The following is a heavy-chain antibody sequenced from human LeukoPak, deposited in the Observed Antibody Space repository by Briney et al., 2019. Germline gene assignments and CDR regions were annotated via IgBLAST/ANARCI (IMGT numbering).Heavy chain of an antibody. V-gene: IGHV3-7*01. D-gene: IGHD3-22*01. CDR3: ARDQVVATPDY. CDR1: GFTFSSYW. CDR2: IKQDGSEK. J-gene: IGHJ4*02. Sequence: GGSLRLSCAASGFTFSSYWMSWVRQAPGKGPEWVANIKQDGSEKYYVDSVKGRFTISRDNAKNSLYLQMNSLRAEDTAVYYCARDQVVATPDYWGQGTLVTVSS.